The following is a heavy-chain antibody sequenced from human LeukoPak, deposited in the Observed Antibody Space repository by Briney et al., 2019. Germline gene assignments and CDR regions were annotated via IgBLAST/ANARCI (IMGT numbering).Heavy chain of an antibody. CDR2: VYYSGST. J-gene: IGHJ5*01. Sequence: PSETLSLTCTVSGGSISSYYWSWLRQSPGTGLEWIANVYYSGSTNYNPSLKSRVTISVDASKNQISLKLSSVTAADTAVYYCARQVVIIPSSRGGPWFDPWGQGTLVAVSS. V-gene: IGHV4-59*08. D-gene: IGHD2/OR15-2a*01. CDR3: ARQVVIIPSSRGGPWFDP. CDR1: GGSISSYY.